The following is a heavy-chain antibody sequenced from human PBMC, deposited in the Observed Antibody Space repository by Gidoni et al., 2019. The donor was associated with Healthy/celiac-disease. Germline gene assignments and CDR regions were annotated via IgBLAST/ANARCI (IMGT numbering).Heavy chain of an antibody. Sequence: QVQLVESGGGVVQPGRSRRLSCAASGFTFSSYGMHWVRQAPGKGLEWVAVLSYDGSNKYYADSVKGRFTISRDNSKNTLYLQMNSLRAEDTAVYYCIAAVAGNPFDYWGQGTLVTVSS. J-gene: IGHJ4*02. CDR1: GFTFSSYG. D-gene: IGHD6-19*01. CDR2: LSYDGSNK. V-gene: IGHV3-30*03. CDR3: IAAVAGNPFDY.